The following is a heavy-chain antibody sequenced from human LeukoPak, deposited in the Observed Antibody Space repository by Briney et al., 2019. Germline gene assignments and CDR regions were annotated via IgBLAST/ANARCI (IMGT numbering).Heavy chain of an antibody. D-gene: IGHD3-16*01. CDR1: GGFISSYY. V-gene: IGHV4-59*12. CDR2: IHYSGTT. J-gene: IGHJ4*02. Sequence: SETLSLTCTVSGGFISSYYWSWIRQPPGKGLEWFGNIHYSGTTNYNPSLKSRVTISIDTSRNQFSLKLTSVTAADTAVYYCAREVYVWGSPYFDYWGQGTLVTVSS. CDR3: AREVYVWGSPYFDY.